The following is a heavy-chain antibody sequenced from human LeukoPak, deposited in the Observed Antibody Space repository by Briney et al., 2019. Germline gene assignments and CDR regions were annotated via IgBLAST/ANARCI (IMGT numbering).Heavy chain of an antibody. V-gene: IGHV3-21*01. CDR3: ARDHPRYCSSTSCYTPPDY. Sequence: GGSLRLSCAASGFTFSSYSMNWVRRAPGKGLEWVSSISSSSSYIYYADSVKGRFTISRDNAKNSLYLQMNSLRAEDTAVYYCARDHPRYCSSTSCYTPPDYWGQGTLVTVSS. J-gene: IGHJ4*02. CDR2: ISSSSSYI. CDR1: GFTFSSYS. D-gene: IGHD2-2*02.